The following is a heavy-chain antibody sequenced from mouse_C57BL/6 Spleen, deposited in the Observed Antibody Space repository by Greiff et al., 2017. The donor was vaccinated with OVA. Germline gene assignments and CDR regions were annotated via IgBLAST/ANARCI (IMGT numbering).Heavy chain of an antibody. D-gene: IGHD1-1*01. CDR1: GYTFTDYE. J-gene: IGHJ2*01. V-gene: IGHV1-15*01. CDR3: TRRATVVATRVYFDY. Sequence: LQESGAELVRPGASVTLSCKASGYTFTDYEMHWVKQTPVHGLEWIGAIDPETGGTAYNQKFKGKAILTADKSSSTAYMELRSLTSEDSAVYYCTRRATVVATRVYFDYWGQGTTLTVSS. CDR2: IDPETGGT.